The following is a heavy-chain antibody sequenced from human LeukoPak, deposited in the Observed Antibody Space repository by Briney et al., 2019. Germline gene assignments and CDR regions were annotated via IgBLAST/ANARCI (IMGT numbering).Heavy chain of an antibody. V-gene: IGHV3-33*06. CDR3: AKLGGNTGEHYYFDY. D-gene: IGHD4-23*01. Sequence: PGGSLRLSCAASGFTFSNYGMHWVRQAPGKGLEWVAVIWYDGSNKYYADSVKGRFTISRDNSKNTLYLQMNSLRAEDTAVYYCAKLGGNTGEHYYFDYWGQGTLVTVSS. CDR1: GFTFSNYG. J-gene: IGHJ4*02. CDR2: IWYDGSNK.